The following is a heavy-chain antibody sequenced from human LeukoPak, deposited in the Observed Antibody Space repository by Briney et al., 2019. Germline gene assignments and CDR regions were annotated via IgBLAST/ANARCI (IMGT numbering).Heavy chain of an antibody. Sequence: ASVKVSCKVSGYTLTELSMHWVRQAPGEGLQWMGGSDPEDVETIYAQKFQGRVTLTEDTSADTAYMELSSLISEDTAVYYCAADTAMSYWYFDLWGRGTLVTVSS. CDR2: SDPEDVET. J-gene: IGHJ2*01. CDR3: AADTAMSYWYFDL. V-gene: IGHV1-24*01. CDR1: GYTLTELS. D-gene: IGHD5-18*01.